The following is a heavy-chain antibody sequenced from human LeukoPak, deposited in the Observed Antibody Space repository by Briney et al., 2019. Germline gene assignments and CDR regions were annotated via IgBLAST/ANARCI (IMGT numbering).Heavy chain of an antibody. CDR1: GGSISSYY. J-gene: IGHJ6*03. D-gene: IGHD3-16*01. CDR3: ARVKDPGGYYYYYYMDV. CDR2: IYYSGST. Sequence: SETLSLTCTVSGGSISSYYWSWIRQPPGQGLEWIGYIYYSGSTNYNPSLKSRVTISVDTSKNQFSLKLSSVTAADTAMYYCARVKDPGGYYYYYYMDVWGKGTTVTVSS. V-gene: IGHV4-59*12.